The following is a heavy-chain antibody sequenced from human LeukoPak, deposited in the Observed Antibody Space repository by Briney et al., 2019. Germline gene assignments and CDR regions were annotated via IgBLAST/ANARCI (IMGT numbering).Heavy chain of an antibody. J-gene: IGHJ6*03. CDR3: ARRGDQGYMDV. V-gene: IGHV3-23*01. CDR2: VTFHGEIT. CDR1: ALIFRGFI. Sequence: GGSLRLSCAAPALIFRGFIVHWARQARGKGLEWGSSVTFHGEITYYAGSVRRLFTIPRQNPRNTVSLQKNTQSAEHTSILHCARRGDQGYMDVWGKGATVIVSS. D-gene: IGHD7-27*01.